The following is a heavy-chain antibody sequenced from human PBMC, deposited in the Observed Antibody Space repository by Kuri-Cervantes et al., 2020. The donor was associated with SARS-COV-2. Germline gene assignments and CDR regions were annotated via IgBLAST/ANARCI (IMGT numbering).Heavy chain of an antibody. Sequence: GESLKISCTASGFIFSDYYMTWIRQAPGKGLEWVSNIGPSGTTKYYADSVKGRFTISRDNPKNTLYLQMNSLRAEDTAAYYCAKDPIATYYDILTGYYMDVWGKGTTVTVSS. V-gene: IGHV3-11*01. J-gene: IGHJ6*03. D-gene: IGHD3-9*01. CDR1: GFIFSDYY. CDR3: AKDPIATYYDILTGYYMDV. CDR2: IGPSGTTK.